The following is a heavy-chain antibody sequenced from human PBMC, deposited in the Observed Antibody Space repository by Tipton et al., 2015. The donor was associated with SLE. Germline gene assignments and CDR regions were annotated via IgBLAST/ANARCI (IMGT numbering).Heavy chain of an antibody. J-gene: IGHJ3*02. CDR1: GGSISSSSYY. CDR2: IYYSGST. D-gene: IGHD5-12*01. CDR3: ASKGYSGYANAFDI. Sequence: LRLSCTVSGGSISSSSYYWGWFRQPPGKGLGWIGSIYYSGSTYYNPSLKSRVTISVDTSKNQFSLKLSSVTAADTAVYYCASKGYSGYANAFDIWGQGTMVTVSS. V-gene: IGHV4-39*01.